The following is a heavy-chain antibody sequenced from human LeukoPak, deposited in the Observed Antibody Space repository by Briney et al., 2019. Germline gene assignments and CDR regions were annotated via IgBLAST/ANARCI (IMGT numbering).Heavy chain of an antibody. CDR2: ISGTGAIT. CDR3: AKETYNSGWFPDY. CDR1: GFTFSNYV. J-gene: IGHJ4*02. V-gene: IGHV3-23*01. D-gene: IGHD6-19*01. Sequence: GGSLRPSCAASGFTFSNYVMNWVCQAPGKGLEWVSVISGTGAITYYADSVKGRFTISRDNSKNTLYLQMNSLRAEDTALYYCAKETYNSGWFPDYWGQGTLVTVPS.